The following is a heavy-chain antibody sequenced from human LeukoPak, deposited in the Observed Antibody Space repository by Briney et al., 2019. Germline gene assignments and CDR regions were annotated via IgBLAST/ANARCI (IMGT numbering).Heavy chain of an antibody. V-gene: IGHV1-2*02. Sequence: ASVKVSCKASGYTFTANFMHWVRQAPGQGLEWMGWINPNSGGTNYAQKFQGRVTMTRDTSISTAYMELSRLRSDDTAVYYCARVGATHGYFDYWGQGTLVTVSS. D-gene: IGHD1-26*01. CDR3: ARVGATHGYFDY. CDR1: GYTFTANF. J-gene: IGHJ4*02. CDR2: INPNSGGT.